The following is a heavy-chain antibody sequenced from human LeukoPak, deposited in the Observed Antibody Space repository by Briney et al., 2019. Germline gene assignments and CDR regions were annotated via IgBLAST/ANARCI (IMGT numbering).Heavy chain of an antibody. Sequence: SETLPLTCTVSGGSISSSSYYWGWIRQPPGKGLEWIGSIYYSGSTYYNPSLKSRVTISVDTSKNQFSLKLSSVTAADTAVYYCARPGYCTNGVCPRDWGQGTLVTVSS. CDR3: ARPGYCTNGVCPRD. CDR2: IYYSGST. J-gene: IGHJ4*02. CDR1: GGSISSSSYY. V-gene: IGHV4-39*01. D-gene: IGHD2-8*01.